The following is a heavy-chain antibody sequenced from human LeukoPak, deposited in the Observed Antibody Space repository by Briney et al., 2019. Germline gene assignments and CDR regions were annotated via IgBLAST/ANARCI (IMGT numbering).Heavy chain of an antibody. Sequence: SGGSLRLSCTASGSSFSNHYMRWIRQAPGKGLEWVANINEDGSNKWHLGSVKGRFTVSRDNARNSLYLQMNSLRVEDTAVYYCTRVIVAVPGYFDYFDFWGQGVLVTVSS. CDR2: INEDGSNK. V-gene: IGHV3-7*01. D-gene: IGHD6-19*01. J-gene: IGHJ4*02. CDR1: GSSFSNHY. CDR3: TRVIVAVPGYFDYFDF.